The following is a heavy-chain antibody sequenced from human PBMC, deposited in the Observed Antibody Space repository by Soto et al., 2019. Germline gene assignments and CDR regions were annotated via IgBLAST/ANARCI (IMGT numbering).Heavy chain of an antibody. Sequence: QVQLVQSGAEVKKPGSSVKVSCKASGGTFSSYTISWVRQAPGQGLEWMGRIIPILGIANYAQKFQGRVTIVAVXSTSTAYMELSSLRSEDTAVYYCARWSDAAMTPSPWGQGTLVTVSS. CDR1: GGTFSSYT. CDR2: IIPILGIA. D-gene: IGHD2-15*01. CDR3: ARWSDAAMTPSP. J-gene: IGHJ5*02. V-gene: IGHV1-69*02.